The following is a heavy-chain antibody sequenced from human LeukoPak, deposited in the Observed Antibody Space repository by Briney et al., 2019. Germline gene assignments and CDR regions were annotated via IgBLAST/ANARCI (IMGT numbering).Heavy chain of an antibody. V-gene: IGHV5-51*01. Sequence: GESLKICCKGSGYSFTSYWIGLVRQMPGKGLEWMRIIYPGDSDTRYSPSFQGQVTISADKSISTAYLQWSSLKASDTAMYYCARPRLAYCGGDCYSGYDYWGQGTLVTVSS. CDR1: GYSFTSYW. D-gene: IGHD2-21*02. J-gene: IGHJ4*02. CDR2: IYPGDSDT. CDR3: ARPRLAYCGGDCYSGYDY.